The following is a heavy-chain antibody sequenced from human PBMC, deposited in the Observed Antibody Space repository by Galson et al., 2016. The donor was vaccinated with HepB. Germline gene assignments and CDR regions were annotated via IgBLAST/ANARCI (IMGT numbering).Heavy chain of an antibody. CDR3: ARDSCTGDSPYSFSY. Sequence: SLRLSCAASGFAFSNYAMHWVRQAPGKGLEWVAVISYDGNKIYYADSVKGRFTLSRDNSKNTLYLQMNSLRAEDTGVYYCARDSCTGDSPYSFSYWGQGTQSTVSS. V-gene: IGHV3-30-3*01. J-gene: IGHJ4*02. CDR1: GFAFSNYA. D-gene: IGHD2-8*02. CDR2: ISYDGNKI.